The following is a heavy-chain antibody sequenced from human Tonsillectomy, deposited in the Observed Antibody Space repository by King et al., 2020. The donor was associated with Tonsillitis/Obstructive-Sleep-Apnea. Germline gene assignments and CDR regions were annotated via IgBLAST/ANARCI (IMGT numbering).Heavy chain of an antibody. Sequence: VQLVESGAEVKKPGESLRISCKASGYNFINYWIGWVRQMPGKGLEWMGIIYPGDSDTAYSPSFQDQVTISADKSITTAYLQWSSLKASDTAIYYCAGRNGFAYGDAFDIWGQGTVVTVSS. CDR2: IYPGDSDT. D-gene: IGHD5-12*01. V-gene: IGHV5-51*01. J-gene: IGHJ3*02. CDR3: AGRNGFAYGDAFDI. CDR1: GYNFINYW.